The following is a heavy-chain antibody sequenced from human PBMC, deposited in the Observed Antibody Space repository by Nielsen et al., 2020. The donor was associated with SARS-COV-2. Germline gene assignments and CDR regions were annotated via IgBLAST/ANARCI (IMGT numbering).Heavy chain of an antibody. J-gene: IGHJ5*02. CDR2: INHSGST. V-gene: IGHV4-34*01. D-gene: IGHD6-19*01. CDR3: ARQTLSVAGTSWFDP. Sequence: SETLSLTCAVYGGSFSGYYWSWIRQPPGKGLEWIGEINHSGSTNYNPSLKSRVTISVDTSKNQFSLKLSSVTAADTAVYYCARQTLSVAGTSWFDPWGQGTLVTVSS. CDR1: GGSFSGYY.